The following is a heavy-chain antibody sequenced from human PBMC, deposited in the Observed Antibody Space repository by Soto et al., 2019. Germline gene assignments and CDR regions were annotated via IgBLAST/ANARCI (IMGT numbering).Heavy chain of an antibody. CDR2: IFHSGST. J-gene: IGHJ4*02. Sequence: SETLSLTCAVSSGSISSDNWWSWVRQPPGKGLEWIGEIFHSGSTNYNPSLKSRVTISVDKSKNQFSLKLTSVTAADTAVYYCARVPGIVGADQHDFWGQGTLVTVSS. CDR3: ARVPGIVGADQHDF. D-gene: IGHD1-26*01. V-gene: IGHV4-4*02. CDR1: SGSISSDNW.